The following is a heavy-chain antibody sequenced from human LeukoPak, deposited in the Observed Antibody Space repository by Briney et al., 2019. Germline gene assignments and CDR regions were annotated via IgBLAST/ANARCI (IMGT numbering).Heavy chain of an antibody. Sequence: GGSLRLSCAASGFTFSSYSMNWVRQAPGKGLEWVSSIGSSSSYIYYADSVKGRFTISRDNAKNSLYLQMNSLRAEDTAVYYCARDARWLQPKCYFDYWGQGTLVTVSS. CDR2: IGSSSSYI. CDR3: ARDARWLQPKCYFDY. J-gene: IGHJ4*02. CDR1: GFTFSSYS. D-gene: IGHD5-24*01. V-gene: IGHV3-21*01.